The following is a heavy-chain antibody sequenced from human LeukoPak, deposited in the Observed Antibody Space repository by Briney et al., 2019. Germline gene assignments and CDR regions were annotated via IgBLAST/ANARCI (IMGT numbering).Heavy chain of an antibody. D-gene: IGHD4-17*01. CDR3: ARARFAVTYYYYYYMDV. CDR1: GFTFGDYA. Sequence: GGSLRLSCTASGFTFGDYAMSWFRQAPGKGLEWVGFIRSKAYGGTTEYAASVKGRFTISRDDSKSIAYLQMNSLRAEDTAVYYCARARFAVTYYYYYYMDVWGKGTTVTISS. J-gene: IGHJ6*03. V-gene: IGHV3-49*03. CDR2: IRSKAYGGTT.